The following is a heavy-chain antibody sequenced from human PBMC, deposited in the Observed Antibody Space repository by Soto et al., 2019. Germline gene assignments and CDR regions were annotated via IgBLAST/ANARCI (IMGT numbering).Heavy chain of an antibody. V-gene: IGHV4-39*01. CDR1: GGFISTSSYF. J-gene: IGHJ6*02. CDR3: ASRLYYDSSGFEGGGMDV. D-gene: IGHD3-22*01. Sequence: SEALCPPLNGSGGFISTSSYFVGWIRQSPGKGLEWIGSIYYSGSTYYNPSLKSRVTISVDTSKNQFSLKLSSVTAADTAVYYCASRLYYDSSGFEGGGMDVWGQGTTVT. CDR2: IYYSGST.